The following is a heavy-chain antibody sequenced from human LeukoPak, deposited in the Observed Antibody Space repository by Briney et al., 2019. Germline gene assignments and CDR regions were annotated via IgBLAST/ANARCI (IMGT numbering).Heavy chain of an antibody. Sequence: PGGSLRLSCAASGFSFDDHSMNWVRQAPGQGLEWVSSITWNCGKIAYAESVKGSVSISRDEANSTLYLEMNSLRPEDTALYYCAKDMGDDILTTIAYDYWGQGTRVTVSS. CDR1: GFSFDDHS. CDR2: ITWNCGKI. CDR3: AKDMGDDILTTIAYDY. V-gene: IGHV3-9*01. D-gene: IGHD5-12*01. J-gene: IGHJ4*02.